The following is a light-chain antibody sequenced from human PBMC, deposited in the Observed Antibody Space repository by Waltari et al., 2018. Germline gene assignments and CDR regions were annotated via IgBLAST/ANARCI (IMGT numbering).Light chain of an antibody. CDR3: QHRSDWPLT. CDR1: ESVSRY. J-gene: IGKJ4*01. Sequence: IVLTQSPATLSLSPGERATLSCRASESVSRYLAWYQRKPGQAPRLLIYEASNRATGIPARFSGSGSGTDFTLTISSLEPEDFAVYYCQHRSDWPLTFGGGTKVEIK. CDR2: EAS. V-gene: IGKV3-11*01.